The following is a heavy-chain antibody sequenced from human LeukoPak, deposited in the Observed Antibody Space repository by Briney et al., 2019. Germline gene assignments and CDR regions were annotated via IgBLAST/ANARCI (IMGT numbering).Heavy chain of an antibody. V-gene: IGHV3-66*01. J-gene: IGHJ4*02. CDR2: IYSGGST. CDR1: GFTVSRNY. D-gene: IGHD6-13*01. CDR3: ARDPAAAGSLPDGYFDY. Sequence: GGSLRLSCAASGFTVSRNYMSWVRQAPGKGLEWVSVIYSGGSTFYADSVKGRFTFSRDNSKNTLYLQVNSLRAEDTAVYYCARDPAAAGSLPDGYFDYWGQGTLVTVSS.